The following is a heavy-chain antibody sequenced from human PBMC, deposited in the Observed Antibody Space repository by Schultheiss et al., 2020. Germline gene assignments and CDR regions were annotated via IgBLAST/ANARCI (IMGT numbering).Heavy chain of an antibody. CDR3: ARDPHYDSSGYYLYYYYGMDV. D-gene: IGHD3-22*01. J-gene: IGHJ6*02. CDR1: DDSISNYY. CDR2: IYFGGST. V-gene: IGHV4-59*01. Sequence: SQPLSLTCTVSDDSISNYYWSWIRQPPGKGLEWVGYIYFGGSTNYSPSLKSRVTMSVDTSNNQFSLELTSVTAADTAVYYCARDPHYDSSGYYLYYYYGMDVWGQGTTVTGSS.